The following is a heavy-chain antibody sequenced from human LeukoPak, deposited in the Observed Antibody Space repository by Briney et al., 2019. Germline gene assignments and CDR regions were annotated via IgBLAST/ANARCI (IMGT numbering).Heavy chain of an antibody. Sequence: PSQTLSLTCTVSGDSINSGGYYWSWIRQPPGKGLEWIGCIDHSGSTYYHPSLKSRVTMSVDTSKNQFSLKLSSVTAADTAVYYCARKPIINNAWYYFDYWGQGTLVTVSS. D-gene: IGHD1/OR15-1a*01. CDR1: GDSINSGGYY. CDR3: ARKPIINNAWYYFDY. CDR2: IDHSGST. V-gene: IGHV4-30-2*01. J-gene: IGHJ4*02.